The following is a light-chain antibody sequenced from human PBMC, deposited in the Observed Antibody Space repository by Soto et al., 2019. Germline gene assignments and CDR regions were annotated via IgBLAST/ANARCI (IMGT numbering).Light chain of an antibody. CDR1: QSVSSSY. Sequence: EIVLTQSPGTLSLSPWERATLSCRASQSVSSSYLAWYQQKPGQAPRLLIYGASSRATGIPDRFSGSGSGTDFTLTISRLEPEDFAVYYCQQCGSSPSFGQGTRLEIK. V-gene: IGKV3-20*01. CDR3: QQCGSSPS. J-gene: IGKJ5*01. CDR2: GAS.